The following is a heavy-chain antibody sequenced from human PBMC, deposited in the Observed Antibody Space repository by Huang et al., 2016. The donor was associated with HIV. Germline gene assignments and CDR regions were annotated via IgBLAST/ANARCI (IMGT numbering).Heavy chain of an antibody. D-gene: IGHD2-2*03. Sequence: QLRESGPGLVTTSETLSLTCSASGTAMTSSTFYWGWFRQPPGRGLGWIGRVYFLGDTYYIPSLQSRVTVSIDTATQEYSMRLTSVTAADTAVYFCAREVRSVDTDRPDGYYYRGLDVWGQGTTVIVSS. V-gene: IGHV4-39*02. CDR1: GTAMTSSTFY. CDR2: VYFLGDT. J-gene: IGHJ6*02. CDR3: AREVRSVDTDRPDGYYYRGLDV.